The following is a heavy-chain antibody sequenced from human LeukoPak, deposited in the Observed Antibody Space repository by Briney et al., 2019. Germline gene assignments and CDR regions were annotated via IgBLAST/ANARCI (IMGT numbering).Heavy chain of an antibody. J-gene: IGHJ4*02. CDR2: INPNSGGT. Sequence: ASVKVSCKASGYTFTGYYMHWVRQAPGQGLEWMGWINPNSGGTNYAQKVQGRVTMTRDTSISTAYMELSSLRSEDTAAYYCARLGCSGGSCLPDFDYWGQGTLVTVSS. CDR1: GYTFTGYY. D-gene: IGHD2-15*01. V-gene: IGHV1-2*02. CDR3: ARLGCSGGSCLPDFDY.